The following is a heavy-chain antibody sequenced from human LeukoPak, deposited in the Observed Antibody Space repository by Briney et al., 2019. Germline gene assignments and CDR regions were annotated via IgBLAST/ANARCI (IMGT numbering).Heavy chain of an antibody. CDR1: GGTFSNYV. CDR2: IIPLFGSA. J-gene: IGHJ4*02. Sequence: SVKVSCKASGGTFSNYVVGWVGQAPGQGLEWMGGIIPLFGSAKYAQKFQGRVTIVADESTSTAYMELSSLRSDDTAVYYCARVSGCSGTSCPSGFVDSWGQGTLVTVSS. CDR3: ARVSGCSGTSCPSGFVDS. V-gene: IGHV1-69*13. D-gene: IGHD2-2*01.